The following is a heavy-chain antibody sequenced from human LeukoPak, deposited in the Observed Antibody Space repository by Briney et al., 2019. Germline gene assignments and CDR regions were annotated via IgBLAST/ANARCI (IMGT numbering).Heavy chain of an antibody. Sequence: PGGSLRLSCAASGFTVSSNYMSWVRQAPGKGLEWVSVIYSGGSTYYADSVKGRFTISRDSSKNTLYLQMNSLRAEDTAVYYCARDNRVIAAGGLVYYYGMDVWGQGTTVTVSS. J-gene: IGHJ6*02. D-gene: IGHD6-13*01. CDR3: ARDNRVIAAGGLVYYYGMDV. V-gene: IGHV3-53*01. CDR1: GFTVSSNY. CDR2: IYSGGST.